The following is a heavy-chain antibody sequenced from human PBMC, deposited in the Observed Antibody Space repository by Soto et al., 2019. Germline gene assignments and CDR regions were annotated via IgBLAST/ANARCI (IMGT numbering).Heavy chain of an antibody. CDR2: IRVGGGDT. CDR1: GFTFSSSA. Sequence: EVRLLESGGGLAQPGGSRRLSCAAYGFTFSSSAMNLVRQAPGKGLEWVSSIRVGGGDTFYADSVRGGFTVSRDISRNTLYLQMNSLRAEDTAIYYCAKCSVGTVRTSGWCNWFDPWGQGTLVTVSS. CDR3: AKCSVGTVRTSGWCNWFDP. J-gene: IGHJ5*02. V-gene: IGHV3-23*01. D-gene: IGHD6-19*01.